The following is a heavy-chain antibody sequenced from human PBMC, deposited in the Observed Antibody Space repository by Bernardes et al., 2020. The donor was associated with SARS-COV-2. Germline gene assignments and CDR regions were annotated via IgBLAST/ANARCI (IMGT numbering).Heavy chain of an antibody. CDR1: GGSISRSSYY. CDR3: AGYSSSKAFDI. J-gene: IGHJ3*02. Sequence: SETLSLTCTVSGGSISRSSYYWGWIRQPPGKGLEWIGNIYSSGSTYYNPSLKSRVTISVDTSKNQFSLKLNSVTAADTAIYFCAGYSSSKAFDIWGQGTMVTVSS. V-gene: IGHV4-39*01. CDR2: IYSSGST. D-gene: IGHD6-6*01.